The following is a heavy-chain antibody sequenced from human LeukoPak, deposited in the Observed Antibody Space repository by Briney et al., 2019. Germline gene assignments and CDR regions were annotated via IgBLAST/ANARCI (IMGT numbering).Heavy chain of an antibody. CDR3: ARGHQSGYYYYFDY. J-gene: IGHJ4*02. D-gene: IGHD3-22*01. CDR1: GFTFSSYA. V-gene: IGHV3-30-3*01. CDR2: ISYDGSNK. Sequence: PGGSLRLSCAASGFTFSSYAMHWVRQAPGKGLKWVAVISYDGSNKYYADSVKGRFTISRDNSKNTLYLQMNSLRAEDTAVYYCARGHQSGYYYYFDYWGQGTLVTVSS.